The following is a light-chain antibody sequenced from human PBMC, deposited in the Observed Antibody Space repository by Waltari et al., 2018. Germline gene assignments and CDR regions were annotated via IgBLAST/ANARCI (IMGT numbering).Light chain of an antibody. J-gene: IGLJ3*02. CDR3: AAWDDILTAWV. CDR1: ASNIGSYN. CDR2: RDD. Sequence: QSGLTQSPSASGTPGQSVTISCSGGASNIGSYNVYWYQQLPGTAPKLLIYRDDRRPSGVPDRFSGSKAVTSASLTISGLRSEDAADYYCAAWDDILTAWVFGGGTKLTVL. V-gene: IGLV1-47*01.